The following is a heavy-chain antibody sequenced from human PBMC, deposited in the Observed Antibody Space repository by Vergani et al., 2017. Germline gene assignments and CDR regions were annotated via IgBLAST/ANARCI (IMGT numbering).Heavy chain of an antibody. CDR3: ARGMGATPWTLLW. CDR1: GFTVSSNY. Sequence: EVQLVESGGGLIQPGGSLRLSCAASGFTVSSNYMSWVRQAPGKGLEWVSVIYSGGSTYYADSVKGRFTISRDNSKNPLYLQMNTLRAEDTAVYYCARGMGATPWTLLWWGQGTLVTVSS. CDR2: IYSGGST. J-gene: IGHJ4*02. D-gene: IGHD1-26*01. V-gene: IGHV3-53*01.